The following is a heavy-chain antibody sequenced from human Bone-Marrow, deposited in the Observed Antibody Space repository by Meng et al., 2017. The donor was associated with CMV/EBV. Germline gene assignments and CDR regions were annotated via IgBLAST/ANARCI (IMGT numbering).Heavy chain of an antibody. CDR3: AHRITYYRGAFDF. D-gene: IGHD3-3*01. CDR2: NYWDDAK. CDR1: GFSISTTGVG. Sequence: KDLGPRLSKPTQALTRTRTVSGFSISTTGVGVAWIRSPPGKSLEWLALNYWDDAKRYSPSLKNRLTITKDTSKNQVILTMTNMDPVDTGTYYCAHRITYYRGAFDFWGQGTLVTVSS. V-gene: IGHV2-5*02. J-gene: IGHJ4*02.